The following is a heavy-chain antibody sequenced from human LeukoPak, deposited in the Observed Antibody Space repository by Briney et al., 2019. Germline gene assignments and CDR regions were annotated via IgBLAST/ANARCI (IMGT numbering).Heavy chain of an antibody. CDR1: GFTFSSYD. CDR2: IGTAGDT. D-gene: IGHD6-13*01. Sequence: QPGGSLRLSCAASGFTFSSYDMHWVRQATGKGLEWVSAIGTAGDTYYPGSVKGRFTISRENAKNSLYLQMNSLRAGDTAVYYCARGGSHSSSWDNWFDPWGQGTLVTVSS. J-gene: IGHJ5*02. CDR3: ARGGSHSSSWDNWFDP. V-gene: IGHV3-13*01.